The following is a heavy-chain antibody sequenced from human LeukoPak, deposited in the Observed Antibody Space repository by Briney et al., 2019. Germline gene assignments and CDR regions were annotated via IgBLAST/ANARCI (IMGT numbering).Heavy chain of an antibody. V-gene: IGHV4-39*07. J-gene: IGHJ4*02. D-gene: IGHD2-15*01. CDR3: ARGLYCSGGSCALFDY. CDR1: GGSISSSSYY. CDR2: IYYSGST. Sequence: SETLSLTCTVSGGSISSSSYYWGWIRQPPGKGLEWIGSIYYSGSTYYNPSLKSRVTISVDTSKNQFSLKLSSVTAADTAVYYCARGLYCSGGSCALFDYWGQGTLVTVSS.